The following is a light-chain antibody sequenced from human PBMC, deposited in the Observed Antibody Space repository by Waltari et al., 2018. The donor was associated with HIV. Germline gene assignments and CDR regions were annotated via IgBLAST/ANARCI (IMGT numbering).Light chain of an antibody. CDR1: QTVTENY. J-gene: IGKJ2*01. V-gene: IGKV3-20*01. Sequence: EIVLTQSPDTLSLSPGENATLSCRASQTVTENYLAWYQQKPGQAPRLLIHGPPSRATGIPDRFSGSGSGTDFTLTINSLVPGDYAIFYCQQYAKSPRTFGQGTKLE. CDR2: GPP. CDR3: QQYAKSPRT.